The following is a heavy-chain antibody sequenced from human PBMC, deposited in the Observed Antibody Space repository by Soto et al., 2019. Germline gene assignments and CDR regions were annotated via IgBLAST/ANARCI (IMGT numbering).Heavy chain of an antibody. CDR1: GFTFSSYA. D-gene: IGHD4-17*01. J-gene: IGHJ6*02. Sequence: PGGSLRLSCAAPGFTFSSYAMSWVRQAPGKGLEWVSAISGSGGSTYYADSVKGRFTISRDNSKNTLYLQMNSLRAEDTAVYYCAKDLYGDPRRDVWGQGTTVTVSS. V-gene: IGHV3-23*01. CDR2: ISGSGGST. CDR3: AKDLYGDPRRDV.